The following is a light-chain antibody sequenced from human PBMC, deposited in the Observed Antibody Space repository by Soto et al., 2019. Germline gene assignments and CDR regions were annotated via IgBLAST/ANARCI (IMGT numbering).Light chain of an antibody. CDR2: LDRSGSY. Sequence: QLVLTQSSSASASLGSSVKLTCILSSGHSTYIIAWHKQQPGKAPRFLMTLDRSGSYNRGSGVPDRFSGSSSGADRYLTLSNLQFEDEGDYYCVTGYSNTHKVFDGGTKLTVL. CDR1: SGHSTYI. J-gene: IGLJ3*02. V-gene: IGLV4-60*02. CDR3: VTGYSNTHKV.